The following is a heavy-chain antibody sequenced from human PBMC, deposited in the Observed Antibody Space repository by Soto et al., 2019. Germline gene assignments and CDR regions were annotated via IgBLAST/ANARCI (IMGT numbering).Heavy chain of an antibody. V-gene: IGHV4-38-2*02. CDR2: IYHSGST. CDR3: ARDRDDYYDSSGYYAGHAFDI. CDR1: GYSISSGYY. D-gene: IGHD3-22*01. Sequence: PSETLSLTCAVSGYSISSGYYWGWIRQPPGKGLGWIGSIYHSGSTYYNPSLKSRVTISVDTSKNQFSLKLSSVTAADTAVYYCARDRDDYYDSSGYYAGHAFDIWGQGTMVTVSS. J-gene: IGHJ3*02.